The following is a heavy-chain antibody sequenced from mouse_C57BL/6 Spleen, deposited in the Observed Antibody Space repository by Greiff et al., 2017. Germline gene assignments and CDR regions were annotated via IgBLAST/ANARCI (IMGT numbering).Heavy chain of an antibody. J-gene: IGHJ4*01. CDR3: ARYFGLQRGDSMDY. CDR2: IWSGGST. Sequence: VMLVQSGPGLVQPSQSLSITCTVSGFSLTSYGVHWVRQSPGKGLEWLGVIWSGGSTDYNAAFISRLSISKDNSKSHVFFKMNSLQTDDTAIYYCARYFGLQRGDSMDYWGQGTSVTVSS. D-gene: IGHD3-1*01. CDR1: GFSLTSYG. V-gene: IGHV2-2*01.